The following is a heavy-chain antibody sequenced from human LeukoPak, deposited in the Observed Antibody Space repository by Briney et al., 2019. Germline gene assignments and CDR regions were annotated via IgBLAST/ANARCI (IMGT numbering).Heavy chain of an antibody. Sequence: SETLSLTCAVYGGSFSGYYWSWIRQPPGKGLEWIGEINHSGSTNYNPSLKSRVTISVDTSKNQFSLKLSSVTAADTAVYYCARAPPGTGYYGSGGYRKSRAYYFDYWGQGTLVTVSS. CDR1: GGSFSGYY. D-gene: IGHD3-10*01. V-gene: IGHV4-34*01. J-gene: IGHJ4*02. CDR2: INHSGST. CDR3: ARAPPGTGYYGSGGYRKSRAYYFDY.